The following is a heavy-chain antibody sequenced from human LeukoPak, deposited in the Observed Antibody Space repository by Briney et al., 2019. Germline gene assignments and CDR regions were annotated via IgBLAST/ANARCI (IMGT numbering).Heavy chain of an antibody. CDR2: IIPIFGTA. D-gene: IGHD3-3*01. V-gene: IGHV1-69*13. Sequence: ASVKVSCKASGGTFSSYAISWVRQAPGQGLEWMGGIIPIFGTANYAQKFQGRVTITADESTSTAYMELSSLRSEDTAVYYCARDRENYDFWSGPRGDAFDIWGQGTMVTVSS. J-gene: IGHJ3*02. CDR1: GGTFSSYA. CDR3: ARDRENYDFWSGPRGDAFDI.